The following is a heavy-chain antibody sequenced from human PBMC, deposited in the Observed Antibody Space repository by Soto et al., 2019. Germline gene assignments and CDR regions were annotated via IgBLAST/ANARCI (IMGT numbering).Heavy chain of an antibody. J-gene: IGHJ4*02. CDR2: ISYDGSNK. CDR1: GFTFSSYA. D-gene: IGHD3-16*01. V-gene: IGHV3-30-3*01. Sequence: GGSLRLSCAASGFTFSSYAMHWVRQAPGKGLEWVAVISYDGSNKYYADSVKGRFTISRDNSKNTLYLQMNSLRAEDTAVYYCAMGEGEGYYDYVWGSERYYFDYWGQGTLVTVSS. CDR3: AMGEGEGYYDYVWGSERYYFDY.